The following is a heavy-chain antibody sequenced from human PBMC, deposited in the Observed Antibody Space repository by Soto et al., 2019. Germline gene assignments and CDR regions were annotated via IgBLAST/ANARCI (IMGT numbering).Heavy chain of an antibody. CDR2: ISSNGVGT. J-gene: IGHJ6*04. V-gene: IGHV3-64*01. CDR3: AGHPRPDLYDMDV. CDR1: GFTLSGYA. Sequence: GGSLRLSCAASGFTLSGYAMDWVRQAPGKGLEYVSGISSNGVGTYYANSVQGRFTISRDNSKNTVYLQMGSLRPEDMAVYYWAGHPRPDLYDMDVWGKGTKVTVSS. D-gene: IGHD6-6*01.